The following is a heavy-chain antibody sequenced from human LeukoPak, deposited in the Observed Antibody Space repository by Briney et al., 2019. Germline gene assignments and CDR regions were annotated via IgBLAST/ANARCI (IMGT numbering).Heavy chain of an antibody. D-gene: IGHD4-17*01. V-gene: IGHV4-59*01. CDR3: ARALAPYGDYAFDY. CDR1: GDSISSYY. Sequence: SETLSLTCTVSGDSISSYYWTWIRQPPGKGLEWIGHISYSGSTHYNPSLKSRVTISVDTSKSQFSLQLSSVTAADTAVYYCARALAPYGDYAFDYWGQGTLVTVSS. CDR2: ISYSGST. J-gene: IGHJ4*02.